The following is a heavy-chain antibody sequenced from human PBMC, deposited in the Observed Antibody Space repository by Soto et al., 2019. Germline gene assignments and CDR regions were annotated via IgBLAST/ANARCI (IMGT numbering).Heavy chain of an antibody. Sequence: EVQLLESGGGLLQPGESLRLSCVASGFTFSRNAMSWVRQALGKGLEWVSAIGASGVTTYYADSVKGLFSISRDNSKNALYLQMNSLRAEDTAVYYCAKGEGRLLWFGELLNDYFDYWGQGTLVTVSS. J-gene: IGHJ4*02. CDR3: AKGEGRLLWFGELLNDYFDY. CDR2: IGASGVTT. V-gene: IGHV3-23*01. D-gene: IGHD3-10*01. CDR1: GFTFSRNA.